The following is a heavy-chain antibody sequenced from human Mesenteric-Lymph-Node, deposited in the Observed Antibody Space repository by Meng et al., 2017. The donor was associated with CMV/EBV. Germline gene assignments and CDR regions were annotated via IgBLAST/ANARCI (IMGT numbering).Heavy chain of an antibody. Sequence: TVSGGSVSSGTYYWSWILQPPGKGLEWIGYVYFRGSTKYNPSFKSRVTISVDTSKNQFSLRLSSVTAADTAMYYCARGGVATMHPFDYWGQGTLVTVSS. J-gene: IGHJ4*02. CDR1: GGSVSSGTYY. CDR3: ARGGVATMHPFDY. CDR2: VYFRGST. D-gene: IGHD5-12*01. V-gene: IGHV4-61*01.